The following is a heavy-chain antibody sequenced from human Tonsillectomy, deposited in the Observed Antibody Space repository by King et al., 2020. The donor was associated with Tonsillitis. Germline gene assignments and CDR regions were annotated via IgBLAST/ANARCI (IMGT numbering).Heavy chain of an antibody. CDR3: ASGSSWGLVDS. J-gene: IGHJ4*02. V-gene: IGHV4-39*07. Sequence: QLQESGPGLVKPSETLSLTCSVSGGSSGSSNYFWGWIRQPPGKGLEWIGSVYYSGGTYYHPSLESRVAISVDTSKNQFFLKVSSVTAADTAVYFCASGSSWGLVDSWGQGTLVTVSS. CDR2: VYYSGGT. D-gene: IGHD2-2*01. CDR1: GGSSGSSNYF.